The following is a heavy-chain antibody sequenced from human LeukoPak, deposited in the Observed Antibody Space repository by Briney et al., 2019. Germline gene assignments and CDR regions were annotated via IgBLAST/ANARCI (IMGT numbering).Heavy chain of an antibody. CDR3: ARAHDYGDYAKYYYYYYMDV. D-gene: IGHD4-17*01. V-gene: IGHV1-46*01. CDR2: INPSGGST. J-gene: IGHJ6*03. Sequence: ASVKVSCKASGYTFTSYYMHWVRQAPGQGLEWMGIINPSGGSTSYAQKFQGRVTMTRDTSTSTVHMELSSLRSEDTAVYYCARAHDYGDYAKYYYYYYMDVWGKGTTVTVSS. CDR1: GYTFTSYY.